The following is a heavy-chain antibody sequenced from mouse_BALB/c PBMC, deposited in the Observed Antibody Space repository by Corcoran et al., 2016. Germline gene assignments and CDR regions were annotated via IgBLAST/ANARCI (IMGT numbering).Heavy chain of an antibody. J-gene: IGHJ2*01. D-gene: IGHD2-4*01. CDR1: GYSISSGYY. V-gene: IGHV3-6*02. CDR3: ARREITTDYFDY. CDR2: INYDGNN. Sequence: DVQLQESGPGLVKPSQSLSLTCSVTGYSISSGYYWNWIRQFPGNKLEWMGYINYDGNNNYNPSLKNRISIIRDTSKNQFFLKLNSVTTEDTATYYCARREITTDYFDYWGQGTTLTVSS.